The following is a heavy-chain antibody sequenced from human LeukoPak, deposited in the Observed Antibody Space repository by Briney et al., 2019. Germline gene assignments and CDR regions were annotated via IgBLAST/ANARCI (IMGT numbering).Heavy chain of an antibody. Sequence: SETLSLTCTVSGGSISSSSYYWGWIRQPPGKGLEWIGSIYYSGSAYYNPSLKSRVTISVDTSKNQFSLKLSSVTAADTAVYYCARHFYYDSSGYYPNLEYFQHWGQGTLVTVSS. CDR1: GGSISSSSYY. CDR2: IYYSGSA. CDR3: ARHFYYDSSGYYPNLEYFQH. D-gene: IGHD3-22*01. J-gene: IGHJ1*01. V-gene: IGHV4-39*01.